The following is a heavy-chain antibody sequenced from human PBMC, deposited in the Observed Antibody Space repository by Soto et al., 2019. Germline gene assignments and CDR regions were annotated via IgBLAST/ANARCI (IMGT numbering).Heavy chain of an antibody. CDR3: ARGGTAAADYYYYYGMDV. V-gene: IGHV1-8*01. Sequence: GASVKVSCKASGYTFTSYDINWVREATGQGLEWMGWMNPNSGNTGYAQKFQGRVTMTRNTSISTAYMELSSLRSEDTAVYYCARGGTAAADYYYYYGMDVWGQGTTVTSP. D-gene: IGHD6-13*01. CDR2: MNPNSGNT. J-gene: IGHJ6*02. CDR1: GYTFTSYD.